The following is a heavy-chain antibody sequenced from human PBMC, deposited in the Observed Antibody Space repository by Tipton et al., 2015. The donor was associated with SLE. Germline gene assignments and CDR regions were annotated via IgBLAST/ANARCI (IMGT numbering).Heavy chain of an antibody. CDR1: GGSFSGYY. D-gene: IGHD3-10*01. CDR3: ADRESAGEYYGMDV. J-gene: IGHJ6*02. V-gene: IGHV4-34*01. Sequence: TLSLTCAVYGGSFSGYYWSWIRQPPGKGLEWIGEINHSGSTSYNPSLKSRVTISVDTSKNQFSLKLSSVTAADTAVYYCADRESAGEYYGMDVWGQGTTVTVSS. CDR2: INHSGST.